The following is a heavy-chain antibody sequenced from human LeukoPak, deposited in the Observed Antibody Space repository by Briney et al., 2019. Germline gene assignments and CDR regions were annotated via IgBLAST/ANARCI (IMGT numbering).Heavy chain of an antibody. J-gene: IGHJ4*02. D-gene: IGHD6-19*01. CDR2: ITSTSGHI. Sequence: GGSLRLSCAASGFTFSDSRMNWVRQAPGEGLEWVSSITSTSGHIFYGGSLKGRFTVSRDNAKSFLYLQMNSLRPEDTALYYCVKDISGWSYFDYWGQGTRVTVSP. V-gene: IGHV3-21*04. CDR1: GFTFSDSR. CDR3: VKDISGWSYFDY.